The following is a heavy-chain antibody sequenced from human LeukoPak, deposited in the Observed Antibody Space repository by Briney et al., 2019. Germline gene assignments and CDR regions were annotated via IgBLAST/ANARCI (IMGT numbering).Heavy chain of an antibody. V-gene: IGHV5-51*01. Sequence: GESLKISCKGSGYSFTTYWIGWVRQMPGKGLGWRGIIYPGDSDARYSPSFQGQVTISVDKSISTAYLQWSSLKASDTAMYYCARLFRMVAPFDYWGQGTLVTVSS. J-gene: IGHJ4*02. CDR1: GYSFTTYW. CDR2: IYPGDSDA. CDR3: ARLFRMVAPFDY. D-gene: IGHD4/OR15-4a*01.